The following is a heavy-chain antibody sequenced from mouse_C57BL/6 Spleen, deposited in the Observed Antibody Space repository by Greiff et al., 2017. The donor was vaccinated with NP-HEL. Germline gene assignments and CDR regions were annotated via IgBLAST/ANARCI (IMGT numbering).Heavy chain of an antibody. CDR1: GYTFTDYN. V-gene: IGHV1-18*01. CDR2: INPNNGGT. CDR3: ARSLSFITTVVAHWYFDV. J-gene: IGHJ1*03. D-gene: IGHD1-1*01. Sequence: EVQLQQSGPELVKPGASVKIPCKASGYTFTDYNMDWVKQSHGKSLEWIGDINPNNGGTIYNQKFKGKATLTVDKSSSTAYMELRSLTSEDTAVYYCARSLSFITTVVAHWYFDVWGTGTTVTVSS.